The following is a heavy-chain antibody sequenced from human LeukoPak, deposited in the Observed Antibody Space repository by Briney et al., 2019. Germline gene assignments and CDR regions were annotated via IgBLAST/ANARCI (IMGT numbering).Heavy chain of an antibody. CDR3: ARHVLAYCSSTSCYFGWFDP. J-gene: IGHJ5*02. V-gene: IGHV4-39*01. D-gene: IGHD2-2*01. Sequence: SETLSLTCTVSGGSISSSSYYWGWIRQPPGKGLGWIGSIYYSGSTYYNPSLKSRVTISVDTPKNQFSLKLSSVTAADTAVYYCARHVLAYCSSTSCYFGWFDPWGQGTLVTVSS. CDR1: GGSISSSSYY. CDR2: IYYSGST.